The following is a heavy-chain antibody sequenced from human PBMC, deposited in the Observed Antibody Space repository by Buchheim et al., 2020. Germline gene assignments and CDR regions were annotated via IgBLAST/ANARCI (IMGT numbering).Heavy chain of an antibody. Sequence: QVQLVESGGGVVQPGRSLRLSCAASGFTFSSYAMHWVRQAPGKGLEWVAVISYDGSNKYYADSVKGRFTISRDNSKTTLYLQMNSRRAEDTAVYYCARDALDIVVVPAATGGGWFDPWGQGTL. CDR3: ARDALDIVVVPAATGGGWFDP. CDR1: GFTFSSYA. J-gene: IGHJ5*02. D-gene: IGHD2-2*03. CDR2: ISYDGSNK. V-gene: IGHV3-30*04.